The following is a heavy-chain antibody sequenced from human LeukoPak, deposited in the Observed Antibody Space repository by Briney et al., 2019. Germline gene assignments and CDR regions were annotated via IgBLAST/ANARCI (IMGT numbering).Heavy chain of an antibody. V-gene: IGHV3-21*01. CDR1: GFTFSGYS. CDR2: ISSSNSYI. CDR3: ARVRAAAGREPLDY. Sequence: GGSLRLSCAASGFTFSGYSMYWVRQAPGKGLEWVSSISSSNSYIYYADSVKGRFTISRDNAKNSLYLQMNSLKAEDSAVYSRARVRAAAGREPLDYCGQGTLFTVSS. D-gene: IGHD6-13*01. J-gene: IGHJ4*02.